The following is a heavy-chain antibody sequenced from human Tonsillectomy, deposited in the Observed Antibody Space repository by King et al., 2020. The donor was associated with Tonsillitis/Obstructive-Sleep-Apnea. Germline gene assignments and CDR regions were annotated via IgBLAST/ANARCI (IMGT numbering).Heavy chain of an antibody. Sequence: VQLVESGGGLVQPGGSLRLSFAASGITFSSYAMSWVRQAPGKGLEWVSTISGGGGSTYYADSGKGLFTISRDNSKNTLYLQMNSLRAEDTAVYYCAKAMVQGIIITIFDYWGQGTLVTVSS. D-gene: IGHD3-10*01. J-gene: IGHJ4*02. V-gene: IGHV3-23*04. CDR3: AKAMVQGIIITIFDY. CDR2: ISGGGGST. CDR1: GITFSSYA.